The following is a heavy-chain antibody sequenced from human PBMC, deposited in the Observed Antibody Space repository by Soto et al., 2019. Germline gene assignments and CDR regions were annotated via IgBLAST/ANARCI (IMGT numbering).Heavy chain of an antibody. Sequence: GGSLRLSCAAYGFTFSSDSMSWVRQAPGKGLEWVSAISGSGVSTYYADSVKGRFTISRDNSKNTLYLQMNSPRAEDTAVYYCAKSPGMYYYDSSGYYHYDYWGQGTLVTVSS. D-gene: IGHD3-22*01. CDR3: AKSPGMYYYDSSGYYHYDY. CDR1: GFTFSSDS. V-gene: IGHV3-23*01. J-gene: IGHJ4*02. CDR2: ISGSGVST.